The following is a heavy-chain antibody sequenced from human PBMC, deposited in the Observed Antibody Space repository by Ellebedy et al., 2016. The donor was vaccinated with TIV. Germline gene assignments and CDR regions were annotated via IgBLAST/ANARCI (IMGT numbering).Heavy chain of an antibody. D-gene: IGHD2-15*01. CDR3: AAGTGYSDFDY. V-gene: IGHV3-15*01. CDR2: IKGKTDGGTR. J-gene: IGHJ4*02. CDR1: GFIFSNAW. Sequence: GESLKISXAASGFIFSNAWMHWVRQAPGKGLEWVGRIKGKTDGGTRDFAAPVKGRFSISRDDSKNTVFLQMDSLKTEDTAVYYCAAGTGYSDFDYWGQGTLVTVSS.